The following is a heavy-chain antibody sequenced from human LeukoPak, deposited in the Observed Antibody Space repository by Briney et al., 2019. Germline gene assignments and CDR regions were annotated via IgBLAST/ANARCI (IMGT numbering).Heavy chain of an antibody. J-gene: IGHJ4*02. CDR3: ARVENLDCTSGVCYSSGFDY. Sequence: SVKVSCKASGGTFSSYAISWVRQAPGQGLEWMGRIIPILGKANYAQKFQGRVTITADKSTTTAYMELSSLRSEDTAVYYCARVENLDCTSGVCYSSGFDYWGQGTLVTVSS. D-gene: IGHD2-8*01. CDR1: GGTFSSYA. V-gene: IGHV1-69*04. CDR2: IIPILGKA.